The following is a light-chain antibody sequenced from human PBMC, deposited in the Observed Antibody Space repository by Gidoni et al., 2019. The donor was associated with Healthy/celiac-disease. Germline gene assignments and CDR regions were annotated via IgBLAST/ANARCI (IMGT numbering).Light chain of an antibody. Sequence: DIQMTQSTSSLSASVGDRVTITCRASQSISSYLNWYQQKPGKAPKLLIYAASSLQSGVPSRFSGSGSGTDFTLTISSLQPEDFATYYCQQSSGTFGQGTKVEIK. CDR2: AAS. V-gene: IGKV1-39*01. CDR1: QSISSY. CDR3: QQSSGT. J-gene: IGKJ1*01.